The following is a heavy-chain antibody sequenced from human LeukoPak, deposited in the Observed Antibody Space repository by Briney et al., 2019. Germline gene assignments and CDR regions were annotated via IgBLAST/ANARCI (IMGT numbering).Heavy chain of an antibody. J-gene: IGHJ4*02. D-gene: IGHD3-16*01. CDR2: IYYSGST. V-gene: IGHV4-30-4*01. CDR3: ARELGY. Sequence: PSETLSLTCTVSGGSISSGNYYWTWVRQPPGKGLEWIGHIYYSGSTYYNPSLKSRVTISLDTSKNQFSLKLSSVTAADTAIYYCARELGYWGQGTLVTVSS. CDR1: GGSISSGNYY.